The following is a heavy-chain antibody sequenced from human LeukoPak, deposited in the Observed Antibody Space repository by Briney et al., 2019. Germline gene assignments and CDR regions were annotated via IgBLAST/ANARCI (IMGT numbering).Heavy chain of an antibody. Sequence: PETLSLTCAVYGGSFSGYYWSWIRQPPGKGLEWIGYIYYSGSTNYNPSLKSRATISVDTSKNQFSLKLSSVTAADTAVYYCASGYSYGYIWFDYWGQGTLVTVSS. D-gene: IGHD5-18*01. CDR1: GGSFSGYY. J-gene: IGHJ4*02. V-gene: IGHV4-59*01. CDR2: IYYSGST. CDR3: ASGYSYGYIWFDY.